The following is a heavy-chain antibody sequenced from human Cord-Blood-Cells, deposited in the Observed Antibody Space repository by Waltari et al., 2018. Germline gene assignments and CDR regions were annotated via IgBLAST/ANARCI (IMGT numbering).Heavy chain of an antibody. Sequence: QVQLQESGPGLVKPSGTLSLTCAVSGGSISSSNWWSWVRQPPGKGLEWIGEIYHRGSTNYNPSRKSRVTISVDKSKNQFSLKLSSVTAADTAVYYCASLVDYYDSSGYSDAFDIWGQGTMVTVSS. CDR1: GGSISSSNW. CDR2: IYHRGST. CDR3: ASLVDYYDSSGYSDAFDI. V-gene: IGHV4-4*02. D-gene: IGHD3-22*01. J-gene: IGHJ3*02.